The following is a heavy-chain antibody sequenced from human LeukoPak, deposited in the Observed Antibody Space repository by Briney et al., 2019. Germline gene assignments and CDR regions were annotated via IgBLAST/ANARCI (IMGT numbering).Heavy chain of an antibody. V-gene: IGHV3-7*01. D-gene: IGHD3-22*01. CDR3: AREYYYNSSGYRALGY. CDR1: GFMFNSFW. CDR2: IKEDGSEK. J-gene: IGHJ4*02. Sequence: GGSLRLSCAASGFMFNSFWMSWVRQAPGKGLEWVANIKEDGSEKYYVESVKGRFTISRDNVKNSQFLQMNSLRAEDTAVYYCAREYYYNSSGYRALGYWGQGTLVTVSS.